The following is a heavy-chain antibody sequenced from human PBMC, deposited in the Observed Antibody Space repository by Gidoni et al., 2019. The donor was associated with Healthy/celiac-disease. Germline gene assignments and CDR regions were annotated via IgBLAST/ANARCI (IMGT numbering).Heavy chain of an antibody. J-gene: IGHJ3*02. V-gene: IGHV3-30*01. Sequence: QVQLVESGGGVVQPGRSLRLSCAAPGFTFSSYAMHWVRQAPGKGLEWVAVISYDGSNKDYADSVKGRFTISRDNSKNTLYLQMNSLRAEDTAVYYCARGSPRLGVVINEDAFDIWGQGTMVTVSS. CDR2: ISYDGSNK. CDR1: GFTFSSYA. D-gene: IGHD3-3*01. CDR3: ARGSPRLGVVINEDAFDI.